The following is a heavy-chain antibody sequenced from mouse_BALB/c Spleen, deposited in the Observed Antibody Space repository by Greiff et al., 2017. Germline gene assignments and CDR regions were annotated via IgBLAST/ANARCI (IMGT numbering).Heavy chain of an antibody. CDR3: ARSWDGFAY. CDR1: GYTFTSYT. D-gene: IGHD4-1*01. Sequence: VQLQQSAAELARPGASVKMSCKASGYTFTSYTMHWVKQRPGQGLEWIGYINPSSGYTEYNQKFKDKTTLTADKSSSTAYMQLSSLTSEDPAVYYCARSWDGFAYWGQGTLVTVSA. V-gene: IGHV1-4*02. CDR2: INPSSGYT. J-gene: IGHJ3*01.